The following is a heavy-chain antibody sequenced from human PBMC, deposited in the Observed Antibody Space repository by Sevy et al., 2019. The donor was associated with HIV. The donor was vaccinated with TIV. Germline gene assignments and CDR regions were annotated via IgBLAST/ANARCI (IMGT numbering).Heavy chain of an antibody. Sequence: GGSLRLSCAASGFTFSSYAMSWVRRAPGKGLEWVSAISGSGGSTYYADSVKGRFTISRDNSKNTLYLQMNSLRAEDTAVYYCAKHGIVVTRVGYFDYWGQGTLVTVSS. CDR3: AKHGIVVTRVGYFDY. J-gene: IGHJ4*02. CDR1: GFTFSSYA. CDR2: ISGSGGST. D-gene: IGHD6-19*01. V-gene: IGHV3-23*01.